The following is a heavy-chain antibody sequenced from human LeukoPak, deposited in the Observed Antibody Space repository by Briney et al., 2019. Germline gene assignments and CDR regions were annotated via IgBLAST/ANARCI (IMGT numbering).Heavy chain of an antibody. V-gene: IGHV3-30*18. D-gene: IGHD3-10*01. CDR2: ISYDGSNK. Sequence: QPGRSLRLSCAASGFTFSSYGIHWVRQAPGKGLEWVAVISYDGSNKYYADSVKGRFTISRDNSKNTLYLQMNSLRAEDTAVYYCAKDQGRERYYYYGMDVWGKGTTVTVSS. CDR3: AKDQGRERYYYYGMDV. J-gene: IGHJ6*04. CDR1: GFTFSSYG.